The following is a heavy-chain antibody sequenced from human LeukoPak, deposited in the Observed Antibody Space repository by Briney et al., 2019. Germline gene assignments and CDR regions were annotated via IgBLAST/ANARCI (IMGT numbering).Heavy chain of an antibody. V-gene: IGHV1-3*01. CDR3: ARDRSDYGDYLDDAFDI. CDR2: INAGNGNS. CDR1: GYTFTSYA. J-gene: IGHJ3*02. D-gene: IGHD4-17*01. Sequence: ASVKVSCKASGYTFTSYAMHWVRQAPGQRLEWMGWINAGNGNSKYSQKFQGRVTITRDTSASTAYMELSSLRSEDTAVYYCARDRSDYGDYLDDAFDIWGQGTMVTVSS.